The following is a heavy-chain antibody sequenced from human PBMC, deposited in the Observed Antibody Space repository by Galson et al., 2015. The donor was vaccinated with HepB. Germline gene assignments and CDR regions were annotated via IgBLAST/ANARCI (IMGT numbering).Heavy chain of an antibody. V-gene: IGHV3-30*18. J-gene: IGHJ4*02. D-gene: IGHD6-13*01. Sequence: SLRLSCAASGFTFSSYGMHWVRQAPGKGLEWVAVISYDGSNKYYADSVKGRFTISRDNSKNTLYLQMNSLRAEDTAVYYCAKDHLGIAAAGPTPGYYFDYWGQGTLVTVSS. CDR2: ISYDGSNK. CDR3: AKDHLGIAAAGPTPGYYFDY. CDR1: GFTFSSYG.